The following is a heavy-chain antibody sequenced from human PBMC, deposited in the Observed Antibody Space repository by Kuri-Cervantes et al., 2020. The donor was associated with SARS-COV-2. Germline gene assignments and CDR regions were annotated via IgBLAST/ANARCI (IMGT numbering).Heavy chain of an antibody. V-gene: IGHV3-30*01. CDR1: GFTFSSYA. CDR3: ARDASYSGRYGSFQH. Sequence: GASLKISCAASGFTFSSYAMSWVRQAPGKGLEWVALISYDGSDKNYADSVKGRFTSSRDNSKNTLYLQMNTLTTEDTAVFYCARDASYSGRYGSFQHWGQGTLVTVSS. J-gene: IGHJ1*01. CDR2: ISYDGSDK. D-gene: IGHD1-26*01.